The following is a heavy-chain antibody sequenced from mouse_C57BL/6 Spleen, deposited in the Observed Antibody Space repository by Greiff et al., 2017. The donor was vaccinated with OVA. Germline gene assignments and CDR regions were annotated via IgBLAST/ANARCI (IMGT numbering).Heavy chain of an antibody. Sequence: EVQLVESGGGLVKPGGSLKLSCAASGFTFSDYGMHWVRQAPEKGLEWVAYISSGSSTIYYADTVKGRFTISRDNAKNTLFLQMTSLRSEDTAMYYCARPYYGSSYDAMDYWGQGTSVTVSS. V-gene: IGHV5-17*01. CDR3: ARPYYGSSYDAMDY. CDR2: ISSGSSTI. J-gene: IGHJ4*01. D-gene: IGHD1-1*01. CDR1: GFTFSDYG.